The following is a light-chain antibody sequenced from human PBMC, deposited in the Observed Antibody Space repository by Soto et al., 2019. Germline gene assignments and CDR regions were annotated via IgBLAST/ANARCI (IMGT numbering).Light chain of an antibody. CDR2: DVS. CDR3: CSYAGSYTVYV. CDR1: SSDVGGYNY. V-gene: IGLV2-11*01. J-gene: IGLJ1*01. Sequence: QSVLTQPRSVSGSPGQSVTISCTGTSSDVGGYNYVSWYQQHPGKAPKLMIYDVSKRPSGVPDRFSGSKSGNTASLTISGLQAEDEADYSCCSYAGSYTVYVFGTGTKVTVL.